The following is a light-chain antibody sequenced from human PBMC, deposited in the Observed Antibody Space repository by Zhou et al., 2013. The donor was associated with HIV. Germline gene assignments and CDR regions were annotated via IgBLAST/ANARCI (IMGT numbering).Light chain of an antibody. CDR2: DAS. CDR3: QQRSNWRIT. CDR1: QSVSSY. Sequence: EIVLTQSPVTLSLSPGERATLSCRASQSVSSYLAWYQQKPGQAPRLLIYDASKRATGIPARFSGSGSGTDFTLTISSLEPEDLAVYYCQQRSNWRITFGQGTRLEIK. J-gene: IGKJ5*01. V-gene: IGKV3-11*01.